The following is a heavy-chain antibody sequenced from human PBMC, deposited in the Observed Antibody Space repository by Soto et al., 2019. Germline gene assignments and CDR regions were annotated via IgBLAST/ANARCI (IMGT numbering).Heavy chain of an antibody. Sequence: PSETLSLTCTVSGGSISSYYWSWIRQPPGKGLEWIGYIYYSGSTYYNPSLKSRVTISVDTSKNQFSLKLSSVTAADTAVYYCARDKITGLFDYWGQGTLVTSPQ. CDR1: GGSISSYY. J-gene: IGHJ4*02. D-gene: IGHD2-8*02. V-gene: IGHV4-59*12. CDR2: IYYSGST. CDR3: ARDKITGLFDY.